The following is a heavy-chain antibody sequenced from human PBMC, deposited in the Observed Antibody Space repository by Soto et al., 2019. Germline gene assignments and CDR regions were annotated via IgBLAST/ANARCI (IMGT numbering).Heavy chain of an antibody. Sequence: QVQLQESGPGLVKPSQTLSLTCTVSGASINNGNNYWTWIRQHPGKGLEWIGHVNYSGSIYYNPSFKSRVTMSVDNSKNKVTLALSSVTVADTAVYYCVRGTDLYKCGFWGQGTLVTVSS. CDR1: GASINNGNNY. J-gene: IGHJ4*02. V-gene: IGHV4-31*03. D-gene: IGHD6-25*01. CDR2: VNYSGSI. CDR3: VRGTDLYKCGF.